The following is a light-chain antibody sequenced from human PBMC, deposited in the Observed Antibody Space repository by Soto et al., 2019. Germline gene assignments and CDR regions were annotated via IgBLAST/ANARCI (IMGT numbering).Light chain of an antibody. CDR1: QSISSN. J-gene: IGKJ1*01. V-gene: IGKV3-15*01. Sequence: EIVMTQSPATLSVSPWERVTLSCKSSQSISSNLAWYQQKPGQAPRLLIYGASTRAAGIPARFSGSGSGTEFTLPINSLQSEDFAVYYCQQYNKWPPWTFGQGTKVDIK. CDR3: QQYNKWPPWT. CDR2: GAS.